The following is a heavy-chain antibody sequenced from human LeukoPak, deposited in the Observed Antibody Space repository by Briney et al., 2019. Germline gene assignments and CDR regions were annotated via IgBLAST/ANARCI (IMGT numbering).Heavy chain of an antibody. CDR3: ITDRVSHYGMDV. Sequence: GGSLRLSCTASGFRVTNNYVTWVRQAPGKGLEWVSVIYIGESADYADSVKGRFTISRDNFKNTLYLQMNNLRVEDTAVYYCITDRVSHYGMDVWGQGTTVTVSS. CDR2: IYIGESA. J-gene: IGHJ6*02. D-gene: IGHD1-14*01. CDR1: GFRVTNNY. V-gene: IGHV3-53*01.